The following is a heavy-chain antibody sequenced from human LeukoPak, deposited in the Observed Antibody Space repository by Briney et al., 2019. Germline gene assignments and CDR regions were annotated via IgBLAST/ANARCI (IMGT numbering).Heavy chain of an antibody. J-gene: IGHJ6*02. CDR1: GESFSGYY. V-gene: IGHV4-34*01. CDR2: INHSGST. Sequence: SETLSLTCAVYGESFSGYYWSWIRQPPGKGLEWIGEINHSGSTNYNPSLKSRVTISVDTSKNQFSLKLSSVTAADTAVYYCARDDYGDYTFYGMDVWGQGTTVTVSS. CDR3: ARDDYGDYTFYGMDV. D-gene: IGHD4-17*01.